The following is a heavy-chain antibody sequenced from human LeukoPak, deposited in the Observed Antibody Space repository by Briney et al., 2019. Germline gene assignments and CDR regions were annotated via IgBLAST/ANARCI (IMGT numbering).Heavy chain of an antibody. D-gene: IGHD6-19*01. CDR3: ATGYSSGWLPIDY. CDR2: FDPEDGET. CDR1: GYTLTELS. V-gene: IGHV1-24*01. Sequence: ASVKVSCKVSGYTLTELSMHWVRQAPGKGLEWMGGFDPEDGETIYAQKFQGRDTMTEDTSTDTAYMELSSLRSEDTAVYYCATGYSSGWLPIDYWGQGTLVTVSS. J-gene: IGHJ4*02.